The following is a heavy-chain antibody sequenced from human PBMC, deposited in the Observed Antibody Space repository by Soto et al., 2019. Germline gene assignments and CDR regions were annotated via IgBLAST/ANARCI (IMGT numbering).Heavy chain of an antibody. V-gene: IGHV1-69*13. J-gene: IGHJ5*02. CDR3: ASHGYYDFWSGYYEYWFEP. D-gene: IGHD3-3*01. CDR1: GGTFSSYA. Sequence: ASVKVSCKASGGTFSSYAISWVRQAPGQGLEWMGGIIPIFGTANYAQKFQGRVTITADESTSTAYMELSSLRSEDTAVYYCASHGYYDFWSGYYEYWFEPWGQGTLVTVSS. CDR2: IIPIFGTA.